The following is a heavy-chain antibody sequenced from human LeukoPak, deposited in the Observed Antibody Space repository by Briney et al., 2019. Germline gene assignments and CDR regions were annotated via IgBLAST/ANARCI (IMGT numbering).Heavy chain of an antibody. CDR2: ISYDGSNK. D-gene: IGHD3-10*01. Sequence: GGSLRLSCAASGFTFSNYGMHWVRQAPGKGLELVAVISYDGSNKYYADSVKGRFTISRDNSKNTLYLQMNSLRAEDTAVYYCAPSKRGYYYGSEIVPQLDYGGQETRVSVS. V-gene: IGHV3-30*03. CDR1: GFTFSNYG. CDR3: APSKRGYYYGSEIVPQLDY. J-gene: IGHJ4*02.